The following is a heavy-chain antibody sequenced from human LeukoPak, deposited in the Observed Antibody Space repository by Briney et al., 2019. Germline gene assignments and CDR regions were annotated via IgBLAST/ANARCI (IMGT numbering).Heavy chain of an antibody. J-gene: IGHJ4*02. CDR3: ARGWYYDSTGGYYFDY. D-gene: IGHD3-22*01. CDR1: GYTFTGYY. V-gene: IGHV1-2*02. CDR2: INPNGGDT. Sequence: GASVKVSCKASGYTFTGYYMYWVRQAPGQGLEWMGWINPNGGDTKYAQKFQGRVTMTRDTSINTAYMEMSSLTPDDTAVYYCARGWYYDSTGGYYFDYWGQGTLVTVSS.